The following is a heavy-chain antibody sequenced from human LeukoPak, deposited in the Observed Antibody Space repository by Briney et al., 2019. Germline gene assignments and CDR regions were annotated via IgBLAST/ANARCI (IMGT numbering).Heavy chain of an antibody. D-gene: IGHD3-22*01. CDR3: TNLQDYYDSSGYSGVF. V-gene: IGHV3-73*01. CDR2: IRSKANSYAT. Sequence: GGSLRLSCAASGFTFSGSAMHWVRQASGKGLEWVGRIRSKANSYATAYAASVKGRFTISRDDSKNTAYLQMNSLKTEDTAVYYCTNLQDYYDSSGYSGVFGGQGTLVTVSS. CDR1: GFTFSGSA. J-gene: IGHJ4*02.